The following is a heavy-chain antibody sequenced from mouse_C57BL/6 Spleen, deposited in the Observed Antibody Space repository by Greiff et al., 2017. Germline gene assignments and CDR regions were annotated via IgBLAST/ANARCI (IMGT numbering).Heavy chain of an antibody. CDR2: ISDGGSYT. D-gene: IGHD2-3*01. Sequence: EVQVVESGGGLVKPGGSLKLSCAASGFTFSSYAMSWVRQTPEKRLEWVATISDGGSYTYYPDNVKGRFTISRDTAKNNLYLQMSHLKSEDTAMYYCARDSDGYFAYWGQGTLVTVSA. J-gene: IGHJ3*01. V-gene: IGHV5-4*01. CDR3: ARDSDGYFAY. CDR1: GFTFSSYA.